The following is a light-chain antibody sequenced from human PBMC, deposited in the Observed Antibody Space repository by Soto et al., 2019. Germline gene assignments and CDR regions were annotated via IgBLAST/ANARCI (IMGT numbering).Light chain of an antibody. CDR1: SRHNSNI. Sequence: QPVLTQSSSASASLGSSVKLTCSLSSRHNSNIIAWHQQQPGKAPRYLMKLESSGSYNKGSGVPDRFSGSSSGADRYLTISNLQFEDEADYYCETWDSSTRVFGGGTKVTVL. CDR2: LESSGSY. J-gene: IGLJ3*02. CDR3: ETWDSSTRV. V-gene: IGLV4-60*02.